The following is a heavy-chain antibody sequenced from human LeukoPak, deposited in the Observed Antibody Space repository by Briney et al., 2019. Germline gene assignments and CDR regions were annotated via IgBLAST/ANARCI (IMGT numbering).Heavy chain of an antibody. CDR3: ARWERGSSWAEYYYHYGMDV. V-gene: IGHV1-8*01. Sequence: ASVKVSCKASGYTFTSYDINWVRQATGQGLEWMGWMNPNSGSTGYAQKFQGRVTMTRNTSISTAYMELSSLRSEDTAVSYCARWERGSSWAEYYYHYGMDVWGQGTTATVSS. CDR1: GYTFTSYD. D-gene: IGHD6-13*01. CDR2: MNPNSGST. J-gene: IGHJ6*02.